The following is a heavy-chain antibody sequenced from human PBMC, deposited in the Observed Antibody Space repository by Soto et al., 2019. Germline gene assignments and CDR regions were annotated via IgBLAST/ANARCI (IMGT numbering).Heavy chain of an antibody. V-gene: IGHV3-23*01. CDR1: GFTFSSYA. CDR2: ISGSGGST. J-gene: IGHJ6*02. Sequence: GGSLRLSCAASGFTFSSYAMSWVRQAPGKGLEWVSAISGSGGSTYYADSVKGRFTISRDNSKNTLYLQMNSLRAEDTAVYYCAKDSMEQAYYYYGMDVCGQGTTVTVYS. D-gene: IGHD1-26*01. CDR3: AKDSMEQAYYYYGMDV.